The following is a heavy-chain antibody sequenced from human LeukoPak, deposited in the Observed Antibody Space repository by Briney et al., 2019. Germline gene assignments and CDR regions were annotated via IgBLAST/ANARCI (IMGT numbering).Heavy chain of an antibody. Sequence: PSETLSLTCTVSEASITRGEYFWGWIRQPPGRGLEWLGSFFYDGTTYYNPSLRSRLFINRDVSRNQFSLQLTSVTDADSAVYYCPRHGHKREYLRPGIDSWGQGTLVTVSS. CDR2: FFYDGTT. V-gene: IGHV4-39*01. CDR1: EASITRGEYF. J-gene: IGHJ4*02. D-gene: IGHD2/OR15-2a*01. CDR3: PRHGHKREYLRPGIDS.